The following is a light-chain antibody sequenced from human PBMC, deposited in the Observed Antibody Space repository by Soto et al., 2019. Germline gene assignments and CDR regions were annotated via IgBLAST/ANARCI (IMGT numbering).Light chain of an antibody. CDR1: SSDVGGYNF. CDR2: EVT. CDR3: CSYAGNYTLV. Sequence: QSALAQPPSASGSPGQSVTISCTGTSSDVGGYNFVSWYQQHPGKAPKLIIYEVTKRPSGVPDRFSGSKSVNTASLTVSGLQAEDEADYYCCSYAGNYTLVFGSGTKLTVL. J-gene: IGLJ1*01. V-gene: IGLV2-8*01.